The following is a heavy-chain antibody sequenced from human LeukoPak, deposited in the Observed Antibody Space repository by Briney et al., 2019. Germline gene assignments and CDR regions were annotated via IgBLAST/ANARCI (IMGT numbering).Heavy chain of an antibody. D-gene: IGHD4-17*01. CDR2: IYYSGST. CDR3: ARDRERWTTTTSGYHDYHYYTDV. CDR1: GGSISSGGYY. J-gene: IGHJ6*03. V-gene: IGHV4-31*03. Sequence: PSQTLSLTCTVSGGSISSGGYYWSWIRQHPGKGLEWIGYIYYSGSTYYNPSLKSRVTISVDTSKNQFSLKLSYVTAADTALYYCARDRERWTTTTSGYHDYHYYTDVWGKGTTVTVSS.